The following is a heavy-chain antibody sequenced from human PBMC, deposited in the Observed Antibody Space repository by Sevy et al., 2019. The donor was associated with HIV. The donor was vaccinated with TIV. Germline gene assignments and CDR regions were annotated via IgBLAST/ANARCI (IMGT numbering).Heavy chain of an antibody. D-gene: IGHD6-13*01. CDR3: VRAIAADGSF. CDR2: IKQDGSVK. V-gene: IGHV3-7*01. CDR1: GFTFDTYW. Sequence: GGSLRLSCAASGFTFDTYWMHWVRQAPGKGLEWVANIKQDGSVKYYVDSVKGRFTISRDNARNLVFLQMNSLRVEDTALYYCVRAIAADGSFWGQGTLVTVSS. J-gene: IGHJ4*02.